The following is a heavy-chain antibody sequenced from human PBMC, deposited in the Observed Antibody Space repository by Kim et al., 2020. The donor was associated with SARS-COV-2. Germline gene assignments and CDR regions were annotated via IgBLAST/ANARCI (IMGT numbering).Heavy chain of an antibody. Sequence: GGSLRLSCTASGFTFGDYAMSWFRQAPGKGLEWVGFIRSKAYGGTTEYAASVKGRFTISRDDSKSIAYLQMNSLKTEDTAVYYCTRVMSGLRRIAVAGRQPPTYGMDVWGQGTTVTVSS. CDR3: TRVMSGLRRIAVAGRQPPTYGMDV. V-gene: IGHV3-49*03. CDR1: GFTFGDYA. J-gene: IGHJ6*02. D-gene: IGHD6-19*01. CDR2: IRSKAYGGTT.